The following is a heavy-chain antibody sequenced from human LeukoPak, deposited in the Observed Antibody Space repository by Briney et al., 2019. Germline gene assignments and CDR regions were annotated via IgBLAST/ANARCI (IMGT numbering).Heavy chain of an antibody. CDR1: GFTFSSYA. J-gene: IGHJ5*02. D-gene: IGHD6-13*01. V-gene: IGHV3-30-3*01. Sequence: PGGSLRLSCAASGFTFSSYAMHWVRQAPGKGLEWVAVISYDGSNKYYADSVKGRFTISRDNSKNTLYLQMNSLRAEDTAVYYCARVRDSYSSSWYGNWCDPWGQGTLVTVSS. CDR2: ISYDGSNK. CDR3: ARVRDSYSSSWYGNWCDP.